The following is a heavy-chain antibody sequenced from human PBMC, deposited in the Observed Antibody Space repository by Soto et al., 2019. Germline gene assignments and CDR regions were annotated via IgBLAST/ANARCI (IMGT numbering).Heavy chain of an antibody. J-gene: IGHJ4*02. Sequence: EVQLLESGGGLVQPGGSLRLSCAASGFTFSSYAMSWVRQAPGKGLEWVSVISGSGDSTYYADSVKGRFTISRDNSKTTLYLQMNSLKAEDTAVHSCANRAAGTSFDYWGQGTLVTVSS. D-gene: IGHD6-13*01. V-gene: IGHV3-23*01. CDR3: ANRAAGTSFDY. CDR2: ISGSGDST. CDR1: GFTFSSYA.